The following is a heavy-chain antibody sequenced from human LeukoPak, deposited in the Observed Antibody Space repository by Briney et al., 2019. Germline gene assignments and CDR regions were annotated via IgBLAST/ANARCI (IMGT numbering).Heavy chain of an antibody. CDR2: ISGSGGST. D-gene: IGHD1-26*01. J-gene: IGHJ4*02. CDR3: AKEYTGTFSPFPSYFDN. CDR1: GFTFSSYG. V-gene: IGHV3-23*01. Sequence: GGSLRLSCAASGFTFSSYGMSWVRQAPGKGLEWVSAISGSGGSTYYADSVKGRFTISRDNSKNTLYLQMNSLRAEDTAIYYCAKEYTGTFSPFPSYFDNWGQGTLVTVSS.